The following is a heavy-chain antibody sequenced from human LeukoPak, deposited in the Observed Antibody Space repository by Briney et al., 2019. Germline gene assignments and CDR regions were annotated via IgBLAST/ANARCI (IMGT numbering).Heavy chain of an antibody. CDR2: IIPIFGTA. Sequence: ASVKVSCKASGGTFSSYAISWVRQAPGQGLEWMGRIIPIFGTANYAQKFQGRVTITTDESTSTAYMELSSVRSEDTAVYYCASYDYSMGDWFDPWGQGTLVTVSS. J-gene: IGHJ5*02. CDR3: ASYDYSMGDWFDP. D-gene: IGHD4-11*01. V-gene: IGHV1-69*05. CDR1: GGTFSSYA.